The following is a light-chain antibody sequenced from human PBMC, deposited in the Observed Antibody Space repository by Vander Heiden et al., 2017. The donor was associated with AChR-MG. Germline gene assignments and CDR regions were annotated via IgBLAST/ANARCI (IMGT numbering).Light chain of an antibody. CDR2: RNN. CDR1: SSNIGSNY. CDR3: AAWNDSLSGL. Sequence: QSVLTQPPSASGTPGQRVTIPCSGSSSNIGSNYVYWYQHLPGTAPKLLIYRNNQRPSGVPDRFSGSRSGTSASLGISGLRSEDEADYYCAAWNDSLSGLFGGGTKLTVL. V-gene: IGLV1-47*01. J-gene: IGLJ2*01.